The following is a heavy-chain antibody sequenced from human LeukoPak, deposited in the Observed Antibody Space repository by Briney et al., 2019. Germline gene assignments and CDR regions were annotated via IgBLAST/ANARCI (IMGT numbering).Heavy chain of an antibody. J-gene: IGHJ4*02. D-gene: IGHD1-26*01. CDR1: GFTFSSYA. V-gene: IGHV3-23*01. CDR2: ISGSGGST. CDR3: AKGGWELLTFDC. Sequence: GGSLRLSCAASGFTFSSYAMSWVRQAPGKGLEWDSAISGSGGSTYYADSVKGRFTISRDNSKNTLYLQMNSLRAEDTAVYYCAKGGWELLTFDCWGQGTLVTVSS.